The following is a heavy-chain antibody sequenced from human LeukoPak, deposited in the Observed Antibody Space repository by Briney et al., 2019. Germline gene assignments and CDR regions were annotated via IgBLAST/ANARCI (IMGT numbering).Heavy chain of an antibody. D-gene: IGHD6-19*01. Sequence: PSETLSLTCTVSGGSISSYYWSWIRQPPGKGLEWIGYIYYSGSTNYNPSLKSRVTISVDTSKNQFSLKLSSVTAADTAVYYCASEYSSGWYGRFDPWGQGTLVTVST. CDR1: GGSISSYY. CDR3: ASEYSSGWYGRFDP. J-gene: IGHJ5*02. CDR2: IYYSGST. V-gene: IGHV4-59*01.